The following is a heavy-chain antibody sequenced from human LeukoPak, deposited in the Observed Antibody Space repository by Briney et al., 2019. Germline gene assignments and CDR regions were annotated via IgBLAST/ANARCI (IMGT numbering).Heavy chain of an antibody. Sequence: PGRSLRLSCAASGFTFSSYAMSWVRQAPGKGLEWVSAISGSGGSTYYADSVKGRFTISRDNSKNTLYLQMNSLRAEDTAVYYCASHLGYDFWTRVNYYYYGMDVWGQGTTVTVSS. CDR1: GFTFSSYA. J-gene: IGHJ6*02. CDR2: ISGSGGST. CDR3: ASHLGYDFWTRVNYYYYGMDV. V-gene: IGHV3-23*01. D-gene: IGHD3-3*01.